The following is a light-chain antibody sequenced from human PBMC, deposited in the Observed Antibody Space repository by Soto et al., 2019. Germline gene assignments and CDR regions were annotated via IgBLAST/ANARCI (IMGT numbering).Light chain of an antibody. CDR3: QQRSKWPLP. Sequence: EIVLTQSPASLSVSPGERATLSCRASQSVTRYVTWYQHKPGQAPRLLVYAASARAAGVPSMFSGSGSGTNFTLTISSLEPEDFAIYYCQQRSKWPLPFGGGTKVDIK. CDR1: QSVTRY. CDR2: AAS. V-gene: IGKV3-11*01. J-gene: IGKJ4*01.